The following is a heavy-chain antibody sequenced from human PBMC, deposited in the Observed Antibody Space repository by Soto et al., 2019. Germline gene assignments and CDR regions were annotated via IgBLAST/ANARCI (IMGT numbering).Heavy chain of an antibody. CDR1: GCTFSSYA. Sequence: SVKVSCKACGCTFSSYAISWVRQAPGQGLEWMGGIIPIFGTANYAQKFQGRVTITADESTSTAYMELSSLRSEDTAVYYCARLTYYYDRSGHYFDCLDQQTLSIVSS. J-gene: IGHJ4*02. CDR2: IIPIFGTA. D-gene: IGHD3-22*01. V-gene: IGHV1-69*13. CDR3: ARLTYYYDRSGHYFDC.